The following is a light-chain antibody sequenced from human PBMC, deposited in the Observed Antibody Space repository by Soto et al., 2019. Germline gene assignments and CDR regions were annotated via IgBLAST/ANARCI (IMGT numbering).Light chain of an antibody. Sequence: DIPMTQSPSSLSASVGDRVTITCRASQSISNYLNWYQQKPGKAPKLLIYAASNLQSAVPSRFSGSGSGTDFTLTIGSLQPEDSATYYCQQSYSTPHSFGQGTKLEIK. CDR3: QQSYSTPHS. J-gene: IGKJ2*03. CDR2: AAS. CDR1: QSISNY. V-gene: IGKV1-39*01.